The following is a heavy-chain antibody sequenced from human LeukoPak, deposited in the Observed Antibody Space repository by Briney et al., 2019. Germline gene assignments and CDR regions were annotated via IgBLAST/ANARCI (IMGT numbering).Heavy chain of an antibody. Sequence: ASVKVSCKASGYTFTSYDINWVRQATGQGLEWMGGMNPHSGNTGYAQKLQGRVTKTKNTSITTAYMELSSLRSEDTAVYYCARALSWTTESYYYMDVWGKGTTVTVSS. J-gene: IGHJ6*03. V-gene: IGHV1-8*01. D-gene: IGHD3/OR15-3a*01. CDR3: ARALSWTTESYYYMDV. CDR1: GYTFTSYD. CDR2: MNPHSGNT.